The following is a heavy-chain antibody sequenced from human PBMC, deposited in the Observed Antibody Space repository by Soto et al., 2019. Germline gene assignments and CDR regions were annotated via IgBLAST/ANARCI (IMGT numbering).Heavy chain of an antibody. Sequence: EVQLVESGGGLVKPGGSLRLSCAASGFTFSSYSMNWVRQSPGKGLEWVSSISSSSSYIYYADSGKGRFTICRDTAKNSLYLEMNSLRAEDTAVYYCARGRRHNDPYGMDVWGQGTTVTVSS. CDR2: ISSSSSYI. J-gene: IGHJ6*02. V-gene: IGHV3-21*01. CDR3: ARGRRHNDPYGMDV. CDR1: GFTFSSYS.